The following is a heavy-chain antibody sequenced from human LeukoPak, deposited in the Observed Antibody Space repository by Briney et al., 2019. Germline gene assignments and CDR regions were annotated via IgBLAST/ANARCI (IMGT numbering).Heavy chain of an antibody. CDR1: GFSLSTSGMR. V-gene: IGHV2-70*04. Sequence: SGPTLVNPTQTLTLTCTFSGFSLSTSGMRVSWIRQPPGKAQEWLARIAWDDDKFYSTSLKTKLTISKDTSKNQVVLTMTIMDPVDTATYSCARSTIVVVTAQGHDAFDIWGQGTMVTVSS. CDR3: ARSTIVVVTAQGHDAFDI. CDR2: IAWDDDK. D-gene: IGHD2-21*02. J-gene: IGHJ3*02.